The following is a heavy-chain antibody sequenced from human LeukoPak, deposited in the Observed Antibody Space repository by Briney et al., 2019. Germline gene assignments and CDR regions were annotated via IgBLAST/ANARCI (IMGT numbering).Heavy chain of an antibody. CDR3: ARLSSSWSGYFDY. Sequence: SETLSLTCTVSGGSISSGGYYWSWIRQHPGKGLEWIGYIYYSGSTYYSPSLKSRVTISVDTSKNQFSLKLSSVTAADTAVYYCARLSSSWSGYFDYWGQGTLVTVSS. J-gene: IGHJ4*02. CDR1: GGSISSGGYY. D-gene: IGHD6-13*01. CDR2: IYYSGST. V-gene: IGHV4-31*03.